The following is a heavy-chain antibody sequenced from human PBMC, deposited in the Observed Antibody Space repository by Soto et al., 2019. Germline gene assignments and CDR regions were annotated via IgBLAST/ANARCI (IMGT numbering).Heavy chain of an antibody. V-gene: IGHV3-33*01. Sequence: PGGSLRLSCAASGFTFSSYGMHWVRQAPGKGLEWVAVIWYDGSNKYYADSVKGRFTISRDNSKNTLYLQMNSLRAEDTAVYYCASSRLRYSYGYLYYYYGMDVWGQGTTVTVSS. CDR3: ASSRLRYSYGYLYYYYGMDV. D-gene: IGHD5-18*01. J-gene: IGHJ6*02. CDR2: IWYDGSNK. CDR1: GFTFSSYG.